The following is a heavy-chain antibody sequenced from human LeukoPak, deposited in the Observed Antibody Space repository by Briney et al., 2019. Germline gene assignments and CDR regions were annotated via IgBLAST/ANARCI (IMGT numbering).Heavy chain of an antibody. CDR1: GYTFTHYG. Sequence: GASVKVSCKASGYTFTHYGITWVRQAPGQGLEWMGWISAYNGNTNYAQKLQGRVTMTTDTSTSTAYMELRSLRSDDSAVYYCAREMGPSYDSTGYHVIDCWGQGTLVTVSS. CDR2: ISAYNGNT. V-gene: IGHV1-18*01. CDR3: AREMGPSYDSTGYHVIDC. D-gene: IGHD3-22*01. J-gene: IGHJ4*02.